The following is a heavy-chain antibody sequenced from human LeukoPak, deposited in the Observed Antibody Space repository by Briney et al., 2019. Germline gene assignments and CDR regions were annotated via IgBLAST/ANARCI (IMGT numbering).Heavy chain of an antibody. J-gene: IGHJ6*03. V-gene: IGHV1-69*01. CDR3: ARGVVVPAARRIDYYYMDV. CDR1: GGTFSSYA. Sequence: GSSVKVSCKASGGTFSSYAISWVRQAPGQGLEWMGGIIPIFGTANYAQRFQGRVTITADESTSTAYMELSSLRSEDTAVYYCARGVVVPAARRIDYYYMDVWGKGTTVTVSS. CDR2: IIPIFGTA. D-gene: IGHD2-2*01.